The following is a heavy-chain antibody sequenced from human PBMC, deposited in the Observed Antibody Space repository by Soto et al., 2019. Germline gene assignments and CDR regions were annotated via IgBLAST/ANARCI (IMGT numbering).Heavy chain of an antibody. CDR1: GFTFSSYA. D-gene: IGHD1-26*01. CDR2: ISGSGGST. J-gene: IGHJ4*02. Sequence: GGSLRLSCAASGFTFSSYAMSWVRQAPGKGLEWVSAISGSGGSTYYADSVKGRFTISRDNSKNTLYLQMNILRAEDTAVYYCAKDEPAYSGSYYYFDYWGQGTLVTVSS. CDR3: AKDEPAYSGSYYYFDY. V-gene: IGHV3-23*01.